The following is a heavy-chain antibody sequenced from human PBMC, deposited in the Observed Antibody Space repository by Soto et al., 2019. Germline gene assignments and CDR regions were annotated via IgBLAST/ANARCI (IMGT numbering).Heavy chain of an antibody. CDR2: INPNSGGT. Sequence: ASVKVSCKASGYTFTGYYMHWVRQAPGQGLEWMGWINPNSGGTNYAQKFQGWVTMTRDTSISTAYMELSRLRSDDTAVYYCTATAMVSYYHYGMDVWGQGTTVTVSS. CDR1: GYTFTGYY. D-gene: IGHD5-18*01. CDR3: TATAMVSYYHYGMDV. V-gene: IGHV1-2*04. J-gene: IGHJ6*02.